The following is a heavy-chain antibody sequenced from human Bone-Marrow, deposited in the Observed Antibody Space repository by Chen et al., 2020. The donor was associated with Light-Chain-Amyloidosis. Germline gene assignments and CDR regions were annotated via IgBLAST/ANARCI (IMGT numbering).Heavy chain of an antibody. J-gene: IGHJ6*02. Sequence: QVHLVQSAAEVKKPGASVRVSCKTSGYTFTASYMHWVRQAPGQRLEWMGWINTANGYTKYSQKFQGRVTINRDTSASTAYMEVSSLRFEDTAVYYCARTPDATHYYYGMDVWGQGTTVTVSS. CDR2: INTANGYT. CDR3: ARTPDATHYYYGMDV. D-gene: IGHD2-15*01. CDR1: GYTFTASY. V-gene: IGHV1-3*04.